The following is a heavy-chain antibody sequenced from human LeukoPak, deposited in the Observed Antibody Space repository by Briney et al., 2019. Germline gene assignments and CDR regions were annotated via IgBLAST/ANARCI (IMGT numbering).Heavy chain of an antibody. CDR3: TKSDGYGLIRI. V-gene: IGHV4-59*12. CDR1: GDSFIGYS. Sequence: SETLSLTCRVSGDSFIGYSWGWIRQPPGKGLEWIGYIYYTGNTYYNSSLKSRLTISLDTSKNQFSLKVISMTAADTAAYYCTKSDGYGLIRICGRGTMVTVSS. J-gene: IGHJ3*02. CDR2: IYYTGNT. D-gene: IGHD3-10*01.